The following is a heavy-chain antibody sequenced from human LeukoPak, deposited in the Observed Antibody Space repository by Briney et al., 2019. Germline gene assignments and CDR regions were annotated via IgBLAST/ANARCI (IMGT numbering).Heavy chain of an antibody. V-gene: IGHV1-18*01. Sequence: ASVKVSCKASGYTFTSYGISWVRQAPGQGLEWMGWISAYNGNTNYAQKLQGRVTMTTDTSTSTAYMELRSLRSDDTAVYYCARDVPIETIVVVTAIPYMDVWGKGTTVTISS. D-gene: IGHD2-21*02. J-gene: IGHJ6*03. CDR1: GYTFTSYG. CDR2: ISAYNGNT. CDR3: ARDVPIETIVVVTAIPYMDV.